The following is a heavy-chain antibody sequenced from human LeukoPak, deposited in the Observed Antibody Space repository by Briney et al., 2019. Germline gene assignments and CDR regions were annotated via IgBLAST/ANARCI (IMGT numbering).Heavy chain of an antibody. J-gene: IGHJ6*03. Sequence: GRSLRLSCAASGFTFSRNVMHWVRQAPGKGLEWVALISYDGNKFYADSVKGRFTISRDNSRNTLYLQMNSLRGEDAAVYSCARGGIPTGPYYYFYYMDVWGKGTAVTVSS. CDR1: GFTFSRNV. CDR3: ARGGIPTGPYYYFYYMDV. V-gene: IGHV3-30*01. D-gene: IGHD3-10*01. CDR2: ISYDGNK.